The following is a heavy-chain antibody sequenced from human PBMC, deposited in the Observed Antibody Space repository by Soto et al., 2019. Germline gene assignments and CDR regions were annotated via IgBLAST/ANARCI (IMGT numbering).Heavy chain of an antibody. Sequence: GESLKISCKGSGYSFTSYWISWVRQMPGKGLEWMGRIDPSDSYTNYSPSFQGHVTISADKSISTAYLQWSSLKASDTAMSYCASHLPGGTIFGVVIPYGMDVWGQGTTVTVSS. CDR3: ASHLPGGTIFGVVIPYGMDV. CDR1: GYSFTSYW. J-gene: IGHJ6*02. V-gene: IGHV5-10-1*01. D-gene: IGHD3-3*01. CDR2: IDPSDSYT.